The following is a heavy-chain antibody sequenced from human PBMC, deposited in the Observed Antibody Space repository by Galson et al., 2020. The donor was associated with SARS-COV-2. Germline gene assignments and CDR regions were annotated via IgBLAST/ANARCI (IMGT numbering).Heavy chain of an antibody. D-gene: IGHD2-15*01. CDR3: AKSRGGNHYYYYGMDV. J-gene: IGHJ6*02. Sequence: GGSLRLSCAASGFTVSSNYMSWVRQAPGKGLEWVSVIYSGGSTYYADSVKGRFTISRHNSKNTLYLQMNSLRAEDTAVYYCAKSRGGNHYYYYGMDVWGQGTTVTVSS. CDR1: GFTVSSNY. V-gene: IGHV3-53*04. CDR2: IYSGGST.